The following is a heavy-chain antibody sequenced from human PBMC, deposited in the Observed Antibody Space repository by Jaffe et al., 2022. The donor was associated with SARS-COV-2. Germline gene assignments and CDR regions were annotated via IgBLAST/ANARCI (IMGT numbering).Heavy chain of an antibody. J-gene: IGHJ5*02. CDR2: IYYSGST. V-gene: IGHV4-30-4*01. Sequence: QVQLQESGPGLVKPSQTLSLTCTVSGGSISSGDYYWSWIRQPPGKGLEWIGYIYYSGSTYYNPSLKSRVTISVDTSKNQFSLKLSSVTAADTAVYYCARALPLTVTTEWFDPWGQGTLVTVSS. CDR3: ARALPLTVTTEWFDP. D-gene: IGHD4-4*01. CDR1: GGSISSGDYY.